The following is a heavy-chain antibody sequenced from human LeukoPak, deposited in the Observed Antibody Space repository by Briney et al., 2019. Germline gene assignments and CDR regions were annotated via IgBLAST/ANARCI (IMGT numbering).Heavy chain of an antibody. CDR3: ARDQTAARFGY. CDR2: IIPILGIA. J-gene: IGHJ4*02. Sequence: SVKVSCKASGGTFSSYAISWVRQAPGQGLGWMGRIIPILGIANYAQKFQGRVTITADKSTSTAYMELSGLRSEDTAVYYCARDQTAARFGYWGQGTLVTVSS. V-gene: IGHV1-69*04. CDR1: GGTFSSYA. D-gene: IGHD6-6*01.